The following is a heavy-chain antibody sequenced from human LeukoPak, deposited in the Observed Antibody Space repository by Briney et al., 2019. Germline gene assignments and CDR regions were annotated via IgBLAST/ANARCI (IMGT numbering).Heavy chain of an antibody. Sequence: GGSLRLSCAASGFSFSNYAMSWVRQAPGKGLEWVSAISGSDSSTYYADSVKGRFTISRDNSKNTLYLQMNSLRAEDTAVYYCAKPMIVVRAAFDIWGQGTMVTVSS. J-gene: IGHJ3*02. CDR2: ISGSDSST. V-gene: IGHV3-23*01. CDR1: GFSFSNYA. CDR3: AKPMIVVRAAFDI. D-gene: IGHD3-22*01.